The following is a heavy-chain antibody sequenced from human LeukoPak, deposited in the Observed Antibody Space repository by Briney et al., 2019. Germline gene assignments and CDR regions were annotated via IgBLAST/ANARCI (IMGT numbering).Heavy chain of an antibody. CDR2: INPNRGGT. Sequence: GASVKVSCKASGYTFTGYYMFWVRQAPGQGLEWMGWINPNRGGTNYAQTLQGGGTMTRDTSITTAYMELSRLRSDDTAVYYCARGVGHIVVVVNVTSAYNWFDPWGQGTLVTVSS. V-gene: IGHV1-2*02. D-gene: IGHD2-15*01. J-gene: IGHJ5*02. CDR1: GYTFTGYY. CDR3: ARGVGHIVVVVNVTSAYNWFDP.